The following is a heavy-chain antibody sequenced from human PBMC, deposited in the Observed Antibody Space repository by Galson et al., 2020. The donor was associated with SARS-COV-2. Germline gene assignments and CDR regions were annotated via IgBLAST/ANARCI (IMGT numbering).Heavy chain of an antibody. J-gene: IGHJ6*02. CDR1: VGSFSGFS. Sequence: ETSETLSITCAVYVGSFSGFSWSWVRQSPGKGLEWIGEITHTGRATYNPSLQTRVPISVDKSKNQFSLKLTSVTAAETGVYFCARGRIGVVPAPILGLGPYYDYYAMDVWGQGTTVTVSS. CDR3: ARGRIGVVPAPILGLGPYYDYYAMDV. CDR2: ITHTGRA. V-gene: IGHV4-34*01. D-gene: IGHD2-2*01.